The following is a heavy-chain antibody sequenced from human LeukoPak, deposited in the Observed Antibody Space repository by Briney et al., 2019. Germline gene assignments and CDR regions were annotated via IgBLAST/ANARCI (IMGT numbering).Heavy chain of an antibody. CDR1: GGSISDNH. CDR3: ARGRDSSSTFDY. V-gene: IGHV4-4*07. J-gene: IGHJ4*02. Sequence: SETLSLTCTCCGGSISDNHWTWIRPPAARGREWIGRMYISGSPNYRPSLNSRVTMSLDTSNNQSSLRLSSVTAADTAVYYCARGRDSSSTFDYWGQGILVTVSS. D-gene: IGHD6-6*01. CDR2: MYISGSP.